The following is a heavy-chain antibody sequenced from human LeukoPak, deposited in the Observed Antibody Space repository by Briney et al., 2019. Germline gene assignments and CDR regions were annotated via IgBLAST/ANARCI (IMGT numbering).Heavy chain of an antibody. CDR3: ACLRGPSDY. CDR2: ISSSGNTI. V-gene: IGHV3-48*03. CDR1: GFTFSSYE. Sequence: GGSLRLSCAASGFTFSSYEMNWVRQAPGKGLEWVSYISSSGNTIYHADSVKGRFTISRDNAKNSLYLQMDSLTADDTAVYFCACLRGPSDYWGQGTLVTVSS. J-gene: IGHJ4*02. D-gene: IGHD4-17*01.